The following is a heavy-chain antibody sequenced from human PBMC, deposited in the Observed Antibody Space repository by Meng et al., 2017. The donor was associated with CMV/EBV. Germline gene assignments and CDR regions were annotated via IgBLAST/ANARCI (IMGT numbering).Heavy chain of an antibody. CDR3: ARVYPTIFGVVRSMDV. D-gene: IGHD3-3*01. V-gene: IGHV1-8*03. J-gene: IGHJ6*02. CDR2: MNPNSGNT. CDR1: GGTFSSYA. Sequence: ASVKVSCKASGGTFSSYAINWVRQATGQGLEWMGWMNPNSGNTGYAQKFQGRVTITRNTSISTAYMELSSLRSEDTAVYYCARVYPTIFGVVRSMDVWGQGTTVTVSS.